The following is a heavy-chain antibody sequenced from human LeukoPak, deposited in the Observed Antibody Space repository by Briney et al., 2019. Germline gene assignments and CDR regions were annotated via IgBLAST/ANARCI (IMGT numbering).Heavy chain of an antibody. Sequence: GGSLRLSCAASGITFSSYAMTWVRQAPGSGPEWVASIKNNAATTYYADSVKGRFTISRDNSKNTLYLQMNSLRAEDTAVYYCAKGPTYYYDSSGYPFHWGQGTLVTVSS. CDR2: IKNNAATT. D-gene: IGHD3-22*01. CDR1: GITFSSYA. CDR3: AKGPTYYYDSSGYPFH. V-gene: IGHV3-23*01. J-gene: IGHJ4*02.